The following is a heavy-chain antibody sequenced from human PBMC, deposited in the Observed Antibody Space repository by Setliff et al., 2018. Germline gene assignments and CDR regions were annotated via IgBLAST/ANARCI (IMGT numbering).Heavy chain of an antibody. J-gene: IGHJ4*02. D-gene: IGHD1-26*01. CDR1: GGTFSSYA. Sequence: VKVSCKASGGTFSSYAIDWVRQAPGQGLEWMGWISAQDGNTIYAQNFQGRVTMTTDTSTSTAYMELISLRSDDTAVYYCAINVHTAGGADFWGQGTLVTVSS. CDR3: AINVHTAGGADF. CDR2: ISAQDGNT. V-gene: IGHV1-18*01.